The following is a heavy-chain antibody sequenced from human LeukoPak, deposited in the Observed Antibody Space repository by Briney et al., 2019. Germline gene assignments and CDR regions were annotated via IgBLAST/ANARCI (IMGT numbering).Heavy chain of an antibody. V-gene: IGHV1-18*01. D-gene: IGHD4-17*01. Sequence: ASVKVSCKASGYTFTSYGISWVRQAPGQGLEWMGWISAYNGNTNYAQKLQGRVTMTTDTSTSTAYMELRSLRSDDTAVYYCARGPKRYGDYSFDYWAREPWSPSPQ. CDR2: ISAYNGNT. CDR3: ARGPKRYGDYSFDY. CDR1: GYTFTSYG. J-gene: IGHJ4*02.